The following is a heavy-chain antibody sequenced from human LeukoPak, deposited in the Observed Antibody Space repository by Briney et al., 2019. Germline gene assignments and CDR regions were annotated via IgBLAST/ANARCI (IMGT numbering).Heavy chain of an antibody. J-gene: IGHJ3*02. CDR1: GFTFSSYA. Sequence: GRSLRLSCAASGFTFSSYAMHWVCQAPGKGLEWGAVISYNGSNKYYADSVKGRFTIPRDNSKNTLYLQMNSLRAEDTAVYYCARDSYSGYGDDAFDIWGQGTMVTVSS. CDR2: ISYNGSNK. V-gene: IGHV3-30-3*01. D-gene: IGHD5-12*01. CDR3: ARDSYSGYGDDAFDI.